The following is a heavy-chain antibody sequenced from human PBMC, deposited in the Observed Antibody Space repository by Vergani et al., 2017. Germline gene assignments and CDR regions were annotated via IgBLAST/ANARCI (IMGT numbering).Heavy chain of an antibody. CDR2: IDWDDDK. CDR3: ARTYGSGALFDS. Sequence: QVTLRESGPALVRPTQTLTLTCTFSGFSLRSGGMSVSWIRQPPGKALEWLARIDWDDDKYYTPSLNSRLTISKDTSQNEVVLTITNMNPVDTATYYGARTYGSGALFDSWGQGALVTVSS. D-gene: IGHD3-10*01. J-gene: IGHJ4*02. CDR1: GFSLRSGGMS. V-gene: IGHV2-70*15.